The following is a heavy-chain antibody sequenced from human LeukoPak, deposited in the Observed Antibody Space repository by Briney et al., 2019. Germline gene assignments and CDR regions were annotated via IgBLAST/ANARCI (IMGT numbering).Heavy chain of an antibody. CDR1: GYTFTSYY. CDR2: INPSGGST. Sequence: ASVKVSCKASGYTFTSYYMHWVRQAPGQGLEWMGIINPSGGSTSYAQKFQGRVTMTRDTSTSTVYMELSSLRSDDTAVYYCARDRIAVAGTEVGGYWGQGTLVTVSS. V-gene: IGHV1-46*01. D-gene: IGHD6-19*01. CDR3: ARDRIAVAGTEVGGY. J-gene: IGHJ4*02.